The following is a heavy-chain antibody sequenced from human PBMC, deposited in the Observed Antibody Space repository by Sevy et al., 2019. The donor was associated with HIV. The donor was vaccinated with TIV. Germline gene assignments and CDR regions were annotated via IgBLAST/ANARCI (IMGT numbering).Heavy chain of an antibody. J-gene: IGHJ5*02. Sequence: ASVKVSCKASGYTFSSYGINWVRQAPGQGLEWMGWISGFNNNKKYAQKFQGRVTMTTDTSTSTAYLELTSLISDDTAVDYCGRGISGVPTTEVWFDPWGQGTLVTVSS. CDR3: GRGISGVPTTEVWFDP. CDR2: ISGFNNNK. CDR1: GYTFSSYG. V-gene: IGHV1-18*01. D-gene: IGHD6-13*01.